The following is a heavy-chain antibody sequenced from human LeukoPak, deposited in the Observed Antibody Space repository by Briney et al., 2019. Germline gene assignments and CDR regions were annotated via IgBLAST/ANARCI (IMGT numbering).Heavy chain of an antibody. CDR1: GFAVSSKY. CDR2: IYLDGRA. CDR3: ETDAETSLAN. V-gene: IGHV3-66*01. J-gene: IGHJ4*02. D-gene: IGHD5-24*01. Sequence: GGSLRLSCAASGFAVSSKYMNWVRQAPGKGLEWVTVIYLDGRADYADSVKGRFTISSDNSKNTVYLQMNSLKDEDTAVYYCETDAETSLANWGQGTLVIVSP.